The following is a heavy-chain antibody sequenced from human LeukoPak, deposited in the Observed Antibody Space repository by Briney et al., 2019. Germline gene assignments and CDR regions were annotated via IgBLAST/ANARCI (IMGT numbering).Heavy chain of an antibody. CDR1: GFTFSSYW. J-gene: IGHJ4*02. CDR3: ARDPPSRGTRYFDY. V-gene: IGHV3-7*01. D-gene: IGHD3-16*01. CDR2: IKQDGSEK. Sequence: PGGSLRLSCAASGFTFSSYWMSWVRQAPGKGLEWVANIKQDGSEKYYVDSVKGRFTISRDNAKNSLYLQMDSLRVEDTAVYYCARDPPSRGTRYFDYWGQGILVTVSS.